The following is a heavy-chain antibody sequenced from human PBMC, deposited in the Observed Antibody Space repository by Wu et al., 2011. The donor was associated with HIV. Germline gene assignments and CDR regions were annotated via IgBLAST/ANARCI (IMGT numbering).Heavy chain of an antibody. D-gene: IGHD3-22*01. V-gene: IGHV3-74*01. Sequence: RLSCAASGFTFSSYWMHWVRQAPGKGLVWVSRINSDGSNTSYADSVKGRFTISRDNAKNTLYLQMNSLRAEDTAVYYCARNYYYDSSDYPVVDYWGQGTLVTVSS. CDR1: GFTFSSYW. CDR2: INSDGSNT. CDR3: ARNYYYDSSDYPVVDY. J-gene: IGHJ4*02.